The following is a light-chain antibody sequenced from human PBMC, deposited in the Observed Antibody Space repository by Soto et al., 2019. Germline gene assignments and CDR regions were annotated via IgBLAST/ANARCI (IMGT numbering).Light chain of an antibody. V-gene: IGKV1-5*01. J-gene: IGKJ4*01. CDR2: DAS. CDR3: QQYNSYLT. Sequence: DIQMTQSPSTLSASVGDRVTITCRASQSIRSWLAWYQQKPGKAPKLLIYDASRLESGVPSRFSGSGSGTEFSLTISSLQPDDFATYYCQQYNSYLTFGGGTKVDIK. CDR1: QSIRSW.